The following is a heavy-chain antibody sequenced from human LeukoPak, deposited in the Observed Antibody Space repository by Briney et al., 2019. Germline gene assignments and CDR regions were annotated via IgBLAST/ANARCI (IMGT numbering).Heavy chain of an antibody. J-gene: IGHJ4*02. D-gene: IGHD3-10*01. CDR3: ARDLWFGGMGGNYFDY. Sequence: PSETLSLTCTVSGYSISSGYYWGWIRQPPGKGLEWIGSIYHSGSTYYNPSLKSRVTISVDTSKNQFSLKLSSVAAADTAVYYCARDLWFGGMGGNYFDYWGQGTLVTVSS. V-gene: IGHV4-38-2*02. CDR1: GYSISSGYY. CDR2: IYHSGST.